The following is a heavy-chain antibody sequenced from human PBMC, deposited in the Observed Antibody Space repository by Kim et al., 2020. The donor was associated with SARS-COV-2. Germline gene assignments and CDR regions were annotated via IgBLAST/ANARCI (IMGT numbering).Heavy chain of an antibody. V-gene: IGHV3-23*01. CDR2: LSGNGGAT. CDR1: GFTFDLYA. J-gene: IGHJ4*02. D-gene: IGHD1-1*01. Sequence: GGSLRLSCIASGFTFDLYAMSWVRQAPGKGLEWVSSLSGNGGATSYADSVKGRFTISRDNSKNMLFVEMNSLRGEDTAVYYCAKGWNRLDCWRQGSQVTVSS. CDR3: AKGWNRLDC.